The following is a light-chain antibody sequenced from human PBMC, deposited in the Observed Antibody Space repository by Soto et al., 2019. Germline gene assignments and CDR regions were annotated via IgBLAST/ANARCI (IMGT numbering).Light chain of an antibody. Sequence: IVLTQSPATLSVSPGERATLSCRASQSVSSSYLAWYQQKPGQAPRLLIYGASSRATGIPDRFSGSGSGTDFTITISRLEPEDFAVYYCQQYGSSPWTFGHGTK. J-gene: IGKJ1*01. CDR2: GAS. CDR3: QQYGSSPWT. V-gene: IGKV3-20*01. CDR1: QSVSSSY.